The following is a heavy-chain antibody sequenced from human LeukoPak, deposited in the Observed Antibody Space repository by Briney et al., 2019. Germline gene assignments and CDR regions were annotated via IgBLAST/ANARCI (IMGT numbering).Heavy chain of an antibody. J-gene: IGHJ4*02. CDR1: GGSFSTYY. Sequence: SETLSLTCAVYGGSFSTYYWSWIRQSPGKGLEWIAEINHRGDTNYNPSVKSRVTISVDTSKNQFSLKITSLTAADTAVYYCARGHTISETVYFDYWGQGSLVTVSS. D-gene: IGHD1-1*01. V-gene: IGHV4-34*01. CDR3: ARGHTISETVYFDY. CDR2: INHRGDT.